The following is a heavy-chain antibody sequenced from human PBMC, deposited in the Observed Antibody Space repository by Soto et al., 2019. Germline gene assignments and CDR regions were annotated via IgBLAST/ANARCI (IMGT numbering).Heavy chain of an antibody. Sequence: GSLRLSCAASGFTFSSYWMSWVRQAPGKGLEWVANMNHDGSEIYYVDSVKGRFTISRDNAQNSVYLQMNSLRAEDTAIYYCARQYTYGRVWGQGTLVTVSS. V-gene: IGHV3-7*01. D-gene: IGHD5-18*01. J-gene: IGHJ4*02. CDR2: MNHDGSEI. CDR1: GFTFSSYW. CDR3: ARQYTYGRV.